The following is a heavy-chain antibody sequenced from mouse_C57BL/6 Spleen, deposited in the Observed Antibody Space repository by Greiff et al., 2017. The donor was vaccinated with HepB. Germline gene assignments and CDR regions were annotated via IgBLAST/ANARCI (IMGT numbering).Heavy chain of an antibody. CDR1: GYTFTSYW. Sequence: QVQLKQPGAELVKPGASVKVSCKASGYTFTSYWMHWVKQRPGQGLEWIGRIHPSDSDTNYNQKFKGKATLTVDKSSSTAYMQLRSLTSEDSAVYYGAISSITTVVAPARSGYWGQGTTLTVSS. CDR3: AISSITTVVAPARSGY. CDR2: IHPSDSDT. J-gene: IGHJ2*01. V-gene: IGHV1-74*01. D-gene: IGHD1-1*01.